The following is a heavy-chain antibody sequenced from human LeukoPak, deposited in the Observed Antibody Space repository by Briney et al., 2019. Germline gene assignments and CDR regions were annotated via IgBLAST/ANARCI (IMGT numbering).Heavy chain of an antibody. J-gene: IGHJ4*02. CDR2: IYYSGST. CDR1: GGSISSSNYY. Sequence: SETLSLTCTVSGGSISSSNYYWGWIRQPPGKGLEWIGSIYYSGSTYYNPSLKSRVTISVDTSKNQFSLELSSVTAADTAVYYCARFLGVFSGKRGGYYFDYWGQGTLVTVSS. D-gene: IGHD5-12*01. CDR3: ARFLGVFSGKRGGYYFDY. V-gene: IGHV4-39*07.